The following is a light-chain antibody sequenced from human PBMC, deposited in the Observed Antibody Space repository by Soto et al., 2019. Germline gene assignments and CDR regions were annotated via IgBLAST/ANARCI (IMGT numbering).Light chain of an antibody. CDR2: WAS. CDR1: QSVLYNSNDKNY. Sequence: DIVMTQSPDSLAVSLGERATINCKSSQSVLYNSNDKNYLAWYQQKPGQPHKLLIYWASTRESGVPDRFSGSGSGTDFTLTISSLQAEDVAVYYCQQYYSTPQTFGQGTKLEIK. V-gene: IGKV4-1*01. CDR3: QQYYSTPQT. J-gene: IGKJ2*01.